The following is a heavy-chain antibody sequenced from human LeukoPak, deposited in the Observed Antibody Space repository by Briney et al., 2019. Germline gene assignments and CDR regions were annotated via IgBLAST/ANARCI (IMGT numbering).Heavy chain of an antibody. CDR2: ISYTGSS. CDR3: VRDLGVGGSWPLDF. Sequence: SETLTLTCVVSGASVSTTSCLWGWVRQTPGKGLEWIGSISYTGSSYYNPSLNSRVTMSLDPAKNHFSLRMTSLTAADTAVYYCVRDLGVGGSWPLDFWGPGTVVIVSS. D-gene: IGHD2-15*01. V-gene: IGHV4-39*07. J-gene: IGHJ4*02. CDR1: GASVSTTSCL.